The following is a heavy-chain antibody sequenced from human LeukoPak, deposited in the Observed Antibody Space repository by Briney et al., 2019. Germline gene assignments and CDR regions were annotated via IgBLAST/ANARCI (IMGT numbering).Heavy chain of an antibody. J-gene: IGHJ4*02. CDR1: GGSISSSSYY. V-gene: IGHV4-39*07. Sequence: SETLSLTCTVSGGSISSSSYYWGWIRQPPGKGLEWIGSIYYSGSTYYNPSLKSRVTISVDTSKNQFSLKLSSVTAADTAVYYCAATYYYDSSGLGDYWGQGTLVTVSS. D-gene: IGHD3-22*01. CDR2: IYYSGST. CDR3: AATYYYDSSGLGDY.